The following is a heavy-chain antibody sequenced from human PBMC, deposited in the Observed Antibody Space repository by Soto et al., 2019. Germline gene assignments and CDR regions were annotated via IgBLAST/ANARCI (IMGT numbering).Heavy chain of an antibody. D-gene: IGHD3-3*01. Sequence: PSETLSLTCTVSGGSISSYYWSWIRQPPGKGLEWIGYIYNSGSTNYNPSLKSRVTISVDTSKNQFSLKLSSVTAADTAVYYCARGAYYDFWSGYYYFDYWGQGTLVTVSS. V-gene: IGHV4-59*12. CDR1: GGSISSYY. J-gene: IGHJ4*02. CDR3: ARGAYYDFWSGYYYFDY. CDR2: IYNSGST.